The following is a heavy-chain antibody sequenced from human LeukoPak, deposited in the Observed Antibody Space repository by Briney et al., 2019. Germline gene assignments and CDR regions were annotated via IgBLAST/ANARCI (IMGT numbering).Heavy chain of an antibody. Sequence: GGSLRLSCAASGFTLSSYAMSWVRQAPGKGLEWVSGINWNGGSTGYADSVKGRFTISRDNAKNSLYLQMNSLRAEDTALYYCAREYSSSSGYGDYWGQGTLVTVSS. D-gene: IGHD6-6*01. CDR3: AREYSSSSGYGDY. CDR2: INWNGGST. V-gene: IGHV3-20*04. CDR1: GFTLSSYA. J-gene: IGHJ4*02.